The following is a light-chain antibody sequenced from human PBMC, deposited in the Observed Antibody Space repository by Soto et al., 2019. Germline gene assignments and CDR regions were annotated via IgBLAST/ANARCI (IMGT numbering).Light chain of an antibody. CDR3: AVWDDSLNGVV. Sequence: QLVLTQPPSVSGAPGQRVTISCTGSSSNIGAGYDVHWYQQLPGTAPKLLIFGNSNRPSGVPDRFSGSNSGTSASLAISGLQSEDEADYYCAVWDDSLNGVVFGGGTKLTVL. CDR1: SSNIGAGYD. V-gene: IGLV1-40*01. J-gene: IGLJ2*01. CDR2: GNS.